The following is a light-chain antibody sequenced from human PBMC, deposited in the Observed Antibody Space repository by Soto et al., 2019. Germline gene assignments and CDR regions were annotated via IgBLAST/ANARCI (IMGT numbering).Light chain of an antibody. V-gene: IGKV3-11*01. CDR2: DAS. Sequence: EIVLTQSPATLSLSPGERATLSCRASQSVSSYLAWYRQKPGQAPRLLIYDASNRATGIPARFSGSGSGTDFTLTISSLEPEDFAVYYCQQRINWPGTFGPGTKVDIK. CDR1: QSVSSY. J-gene: IGKJ3*01. CDR3: QQRINWPGT.